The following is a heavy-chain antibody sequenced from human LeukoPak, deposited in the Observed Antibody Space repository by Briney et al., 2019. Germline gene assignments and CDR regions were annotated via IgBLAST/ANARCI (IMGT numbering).Heavy chain of an antibody. V-gene: IGHV7-4-1*02. CDR2: INTNTGNP. Sequence: ASVKVSCKASGYTFTSYAMNWVRQAPGQGLEWMGWINTNTGNPTYAQGFTGRFVFSLDTSVSTAYLQTSSLKAEDTAVYYCAREFLDYYDSSGYPDYWGQGTLVTVSS. CDR3: AREFLDYYDSSGYPDY. D-gene: IGHD3-22*01. CDR1: GYTFTSYA. J-gene: IGHJ4*02.